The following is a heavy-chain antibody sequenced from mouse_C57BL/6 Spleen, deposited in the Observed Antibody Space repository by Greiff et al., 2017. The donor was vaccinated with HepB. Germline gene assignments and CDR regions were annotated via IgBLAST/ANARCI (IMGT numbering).Heavy chain of an antibody. CDR1: GYTFTSYW. CDR3: ARGLSWYVDV. CDR2: IDPSDSYT. V-gene: IGHV1-50*01. J-gene: IGHJ1*03. Sequence: QVQLQQPGAELVKPGASVKLSCKASGYTFTSYWMQWVKQRPGQGLEWIGEIDPSDSYTNYNQKFKGKATLTVDTSSSTAYMQLSSLISEDSAVYYCARGLSWYVDVWGTGTTVTVSS.